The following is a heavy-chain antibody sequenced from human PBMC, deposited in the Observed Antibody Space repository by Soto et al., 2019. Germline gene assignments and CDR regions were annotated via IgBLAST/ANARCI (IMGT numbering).Heavy chain of an antibody. Sequence: EVQLVESGGGLVQPGRSLRLSCAGTGFTFDDYAMHWVRQAPGKGLEWVSGISWNSGSIGYADSVKGRFTISRDNAKNSLYLQMNSLRAEDTASYYCVKGTNSRLYYFDSWGQGTLVTVSS. J-gene: IGHJ4*02. CDR1: GFTFDDYA. D-gene: IGHD3-22*01. CDR2: ISWNSGSI. CDR3: VKGTNSRLYYFDS. V-gene: IGHV3-9*01.